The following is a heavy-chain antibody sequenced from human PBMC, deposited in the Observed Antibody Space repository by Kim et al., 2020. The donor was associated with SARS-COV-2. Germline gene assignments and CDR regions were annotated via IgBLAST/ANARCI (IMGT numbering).Heavy chain of an antibody. Sequence: GGSLRLSCAASGFTFSSYAMSWVRQAPGKGLEWVSAISGSGLSTYYADSVKGRFTISRDNSKNTVYLQMNSLRAEDTALYYCARLGVGYDPILYFDYWGQGTLVTVSS. CDR3: ARLGVGYDPILYFDY. D-gene: IGHD5-12*01. J-gene: IGHJ4*02. CDR1: GFTFSSYA. CDR2: ISGSGLST. V-gene: IGHV3-23*01.